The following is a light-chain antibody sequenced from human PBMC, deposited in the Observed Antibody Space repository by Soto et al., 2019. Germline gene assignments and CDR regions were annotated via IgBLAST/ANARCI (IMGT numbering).Light chain of an antibody. Sequence: DIERTQSPFTLSASVGDRVTITCRASQSISTNLAWYQQKPGKTPNLLIYKASTLQSGVPSRFSGSGFGTEFTLTVNSLQPDDFATYFCQHYNEYPLTFGGGTKVEIK. J-gene: IGKJ4*01. V-gene: IGKV1-5*03. CDR1: QSISTN. CDR3: QHYNEYPLT. CDR2: KAS.